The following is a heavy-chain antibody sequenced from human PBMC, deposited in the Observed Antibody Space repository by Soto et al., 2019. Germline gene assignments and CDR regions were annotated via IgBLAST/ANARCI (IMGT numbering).Heavy chain of an antibody. CDR3: AKVGVVVVPAAFYGMDV. Sequence: PGGSLRLSCAASGFTFSSYAMSWVRQAPGKGLEWVSAISNSGGSTYYADSVKGRFTISIDNSKNTLYLQMNSLRAEDTAVYYCAKVGVVVVPAAFYGMDVWGQGTTVTDSS. J-gene: IGHJ6*02. CDR1: GFTFSSYA. CDR2: ISNSGGST. D-gene: IGHD2-2*01. V-gene: IGHV3-23*01.